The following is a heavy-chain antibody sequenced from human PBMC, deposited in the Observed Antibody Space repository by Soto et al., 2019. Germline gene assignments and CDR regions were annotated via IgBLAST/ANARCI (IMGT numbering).Heavy chain of an antibody. CDR1: GGSICSGGFS. D-gene: IGHD3-22*01. CDR2: IYHSGTA. CDR3: ARDRRSLYYDGSGIDN. V-gene: IGHV4-30-2*01. J-gene: IGHJ4*02. Sequence: SETLSLTCAVSGGSICSGGFSWTWIRQPPGGGLEWIGNIYHSGTASYNPALTSRVTLSIDISKNLFSLTLRSVTAADTALYFCARDRRSLYYDGSGIDNWGQGTLVTVSS.